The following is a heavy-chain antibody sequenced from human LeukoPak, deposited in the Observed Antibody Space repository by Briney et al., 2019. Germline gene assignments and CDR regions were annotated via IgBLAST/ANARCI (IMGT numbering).Heavy chain of an antibody. D-gene: IGHD6-19*01. CDR3: ARASWPYSSGWFGDY. V-gene: IGHV3-30*04. CDR2: TSHDGSTK. Sequence: GRSLRLSCAASGFTFSSYAMHWVRQAPGKGLEWVAITSHDGSTKNYADSVKGRFTISRDNSENTLYLQMNSLRAEDTAVYYCARASWPYSSGWFGDYWGQGTLVTVSS. J-gene: IGHJ4*02. CDR1: GFTFSSYA.